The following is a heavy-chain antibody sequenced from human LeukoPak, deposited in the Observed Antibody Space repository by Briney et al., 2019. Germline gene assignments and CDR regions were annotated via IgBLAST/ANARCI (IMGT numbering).Heavy chain of an antibody. CDR3: AKEGSGSYPELAY. V-gene: IGHV3-43*01. J-gene: IGHJ4*02. CDR2: ISWDSTNK. D-gene: IGHD1-26*01. Sequence: GESLRLSCAASGFSFDDYTMHWVRHAPGKGLEWVSLISWDSTNKWYADSVKGRFTISRDNSKNSLDLQMNSLRTEDTALYYYAKEGSGSYPELAYWGQGTLVTVSS. CDR1: GFSFDDYT.